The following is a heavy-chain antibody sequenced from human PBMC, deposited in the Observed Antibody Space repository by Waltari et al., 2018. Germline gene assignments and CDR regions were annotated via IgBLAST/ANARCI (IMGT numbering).Heavy chain of an antibody. D-gene: IGHD3-3*01. CDR2: INHSGST. J-gene: IGHJ5*02. CDR1: GGSFSGYY. CDR3: ARAFAIFGVVTFDP. V-gene: IGHV4-34*01. Sequence: QVQLQQWGAGLLKPSETLSLTCAVYGGSFSGYYWSWIRQPPGKGLEWIGEINHSGSTNYNPSLKSRVTISVDTSKNQFSLKLSSVTAADTAVYYCARAFAIFGVVTFDPWGQGTLVTVSS.